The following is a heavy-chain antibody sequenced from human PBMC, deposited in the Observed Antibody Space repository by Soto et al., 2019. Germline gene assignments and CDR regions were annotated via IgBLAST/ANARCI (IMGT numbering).Heavy chain of an antibody. CDR2: ISGSGGST. CDR3: AKATPQYYYDSSGYYPNFDY. J-gene: IGHJ4*02. D-gene: IGHD3-22*01. CDR1: GFTFSSYA. Sequence: PGGSLRLPCAASGFTFSSYAMSWVRQAPGKGLEWVSAISGSGGSTYYADSVKGRFTISRDNSKNTLYLQMNSLRAEDTAVYYCAKATPQYYYDSSGYYPNFDYWGQGTLVTVSS. V-gene: IGHV3-23*01.